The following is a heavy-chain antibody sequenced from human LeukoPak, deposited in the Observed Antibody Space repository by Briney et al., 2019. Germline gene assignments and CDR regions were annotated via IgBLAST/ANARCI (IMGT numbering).Heavy chain of an antibody. V-gene: IGHV1-8*01. CDR1: GDTFTSYD. D-gene: IGHD6-6*01. CDR2: MNPNSGNT. CDR3: ARGLAARPRGNYFGY. Sequence: ASVKVSCKASGDTFTSYDINWVRQATGQGLEWMGWMNPNSGNTGYAQKFQGRVTMTRNTSISTAYMELSSLRSEDTAVYYCARGLAARPRGNYFGYWGQGTLVTVSS. J-gene: IGHJ4*02.